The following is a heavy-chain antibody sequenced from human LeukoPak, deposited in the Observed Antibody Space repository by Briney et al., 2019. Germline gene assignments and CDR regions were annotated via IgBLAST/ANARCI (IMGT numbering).Heavy chain of an antibody. J-gene: IGHJ4*02. CDR3: AREGSDLVVISLDY. D-gene: IGHD3-22*01. CDR2: INWNGGST. CDR1: GFRFDDYG. V-gene: IGHV3-20*04. Sequence: GGSLRLSCVASGFRFDDYGMSWVRQAPGKGLEWVSGINWNGGSTGYADSVKGRFTISRDNAKNSLYLQMNSLRDEDTAVYYCAREGSDLVVISLDYWDQGTLVTVPS.